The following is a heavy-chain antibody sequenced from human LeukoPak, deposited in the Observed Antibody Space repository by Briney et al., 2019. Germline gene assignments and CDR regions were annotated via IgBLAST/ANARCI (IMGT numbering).Heavy chain of an antibody. J-gene: IGHJ5*02. CDR1: GGSIIISTYY. V-gene: IGHV4-39*01. CDR3: ARQYNSGSFGP. D-gene: IGHD6-19*01. CDR2: IYYSGTT. Sequence: PSETLSLTCTVSGGSIIISTYYWGWIRQPPGKGLEWIGSIYYSGTTSYNPSLKSRVTISVDTSKNQFSLKLTSVTAADTAVYYCARQYNSGSFGPWGQGTLVTVSS.